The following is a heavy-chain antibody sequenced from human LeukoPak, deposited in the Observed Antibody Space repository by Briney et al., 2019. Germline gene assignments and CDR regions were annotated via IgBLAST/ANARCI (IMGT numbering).Heavy chain of an antibody. CDR2: ISAYNGNT. CDR1: GYTFTSYG. V-gene: IGHV1-18*01. CDR3: ATGGWFGESRGVY. J-gene: IGHJ4*02. D-gene: IGHD3-10*01. Sequence: ASVKVSCKAPGYTFTSYGISWVRQAPGQGLEWMGWISAYNGNTNYAQKLQGRVTMTRDTSISTAYMELSRLRSDDTAVYYCATGGWFGESRGVYWGQGTLVTVSS.